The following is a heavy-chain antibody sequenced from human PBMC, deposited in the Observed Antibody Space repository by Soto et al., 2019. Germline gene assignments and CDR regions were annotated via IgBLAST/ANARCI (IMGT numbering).Heavy chain of an antibody. CDR1: GFTFSSYA. CDR2: ISGSGGST. CDR3: ANNPIAVAGTHYYYYYMDV. J-gene: IGHJ6*03. V-gene: IGHV3-23*01. D-gene: IGHD6-19*01. Sequence: EVQLLESGGGLVQPGGSLRLSCAASGFTFSSYAMSWVRQAPGKGLEWVSAISGSGGSTYYADSVKGRFTISRDNSKNTLYLQMNSLRAEDTAVYYCANNPIAVAGTHYYYYYMDVWGTGTTVTVSS.